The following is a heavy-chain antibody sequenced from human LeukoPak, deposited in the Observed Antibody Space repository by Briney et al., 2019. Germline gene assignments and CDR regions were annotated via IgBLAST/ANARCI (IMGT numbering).Heavy chain of an antibody. D-gene: IGHD2/OR15-2a*01. J-gene: IGHJ4*02. CDR2: IKQDGSHK. Sequence: GGSLRLSCAASGFTFSTYWMTWVRQAPGKGLEWVGNIKQDGSHKNYVDSVKGRFTISRDNAKNSLYLQMNSLGDEDTAVYYCTRKGSQWDFLVDYWGQGTRVAVSP. CDR1: GFTFSTYW. V-gene: IGHV3-7*01. CDR3: TRKGSQWDFLVDY.